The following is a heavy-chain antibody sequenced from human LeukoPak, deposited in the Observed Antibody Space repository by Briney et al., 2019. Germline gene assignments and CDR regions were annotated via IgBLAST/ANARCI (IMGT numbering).Heavy chain of an antibody. J-gene: IGHJ6*03. CDR2: ISWNSGSI. CDR3: ARTYYSNYPYYYYMDV. Sequence: GGSLRLSCAASGFTFDDYAMNWVRQAPGKGLEWVSGISWNSGSIGYADSVKGRFTISRDNSKNTLYLQMNSLRAEDTAVYYCARTYYSNYPYYYYMDVWGKGTTVTVSS. V-gene: IGHV3-9*01. CDR1: GFTFDDYA. D-gene: IGHD4-11*01.